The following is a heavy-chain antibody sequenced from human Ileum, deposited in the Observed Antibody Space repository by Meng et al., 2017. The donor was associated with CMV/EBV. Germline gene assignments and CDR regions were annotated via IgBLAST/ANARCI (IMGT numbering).Heavy chain of an antibody. V-gene: IGHV4-4*07. CDR3: ARAAARGVPVDL. D-gene: IGHD3-10*01. J-gene: IGHJ5*02. CDR2: IHPTGTT. Sequence: QLELQESGPSPLQPSETLSLTCTVTGGSLTSYYWTWIRPPAGKGLEWIGRIHPTGTTDDNPSLRSRVSMSLDKSKNQFSLKLTSVTAADTAVYYCARAAARGVPVDLWGQGTLVTVSS. CDR1: GGSLTSYY.